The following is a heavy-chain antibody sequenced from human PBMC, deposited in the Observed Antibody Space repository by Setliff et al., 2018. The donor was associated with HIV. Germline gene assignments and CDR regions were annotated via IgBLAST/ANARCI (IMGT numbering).Heavy chain of an antibody. CDR3: TPITGYYMDV. D-gene: IGHD1-20*01. Sequence: LSLTGNVSGGSXTVXFWKWIRQSTGKGRGGSGFIAYSGSTNYTTSRESRVTISVDTSKNQFSLKVKSVTAAXPXVYYCTPITGYYMDVWGKGTTVTVSS. V-gene: IGHV4-59*08. CDR1: GGSXTVXF. J-gene: IGHJ6*03. CDR2: IAYSGST.